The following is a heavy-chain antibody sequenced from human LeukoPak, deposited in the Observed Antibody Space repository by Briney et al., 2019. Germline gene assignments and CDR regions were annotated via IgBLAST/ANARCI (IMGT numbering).Heavy chain of an antibody. D-gene: IGHD5-12*01. CDR3: VRGGYRGFDYEY. CDR1: GFTFSTYS. CDR2: ISPDSNYK. J-gene: IGHJ4*02. V-gene: IGHV3-21*01. Sequence: GFLRLSCAASGFTFSTYSMNWLRLAPGKGLEWVSSISPDSNYKYYVDSVKGRFTISRDNAKSSLYLQMNSLRAEDTAVYYCVRGGYRGFDYEYWGQGTLVTVSS.